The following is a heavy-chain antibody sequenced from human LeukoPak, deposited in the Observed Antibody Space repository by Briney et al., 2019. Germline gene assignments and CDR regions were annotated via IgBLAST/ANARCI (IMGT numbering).Heavy chain of an antibody. V-gene: IGHV4-59*01. J-gene: IGHJ2*01. Sequence: SETLSLTCTVSGGSISSYYWSWIRQPPGKGLEWIGYIYYSGSTNYNPSLKSRVTISVDTSKNQFSLKLSSVTAADTAVYYCARTLTMIAPFGLWGRGTLVTVSS. CDR3: ARTLTMIAPFGL. CDR2: IYYSGST. CDR1: GGSISSYY. D-gene: IGHD3-22*01.